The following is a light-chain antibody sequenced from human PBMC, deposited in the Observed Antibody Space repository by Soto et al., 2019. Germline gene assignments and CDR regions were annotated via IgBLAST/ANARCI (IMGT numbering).Light chain of an antibody. CDR3: SLFTSRFTFV. CDR2: DVT. Sequence: QSVLTYPASVSRSPGQPIAISCTGTRGDVGAYHYVSWYPQQPVIAPNLMIADVTKRPSGVSDRFSGSKSGNTASLPISGLQADVDADYDCSLFTSRFTFVFXTGTTLNVL. V-gene: IGLV2-14*03. J-gene: IGLJ1*01. CDR1: RGDVGAYHY.